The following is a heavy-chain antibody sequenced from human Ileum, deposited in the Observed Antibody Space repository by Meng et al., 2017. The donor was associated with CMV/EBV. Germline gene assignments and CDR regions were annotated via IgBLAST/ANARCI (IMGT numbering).Heavy chain of an antibody. Sequence: QLHLLQQRPPIGNLSQTLSLTFTGSGNFITSCHYYWSWIRQTPVKGLEWIGHIHDSGSTYYNPSLQSRVTISVDTSKNQFSLKLSSVTAADTAVYYCARVWGIAVRPLDYWGQGTLVTVSS. D-gene: IGHD6-6*01. CDR1: GNFITSCHYY. V-gene: IGHV4-30-4*01. CDR2: IHDSGST. CDR3: ARVWGIAVRPLDY. J-gene: IGHJ4*02.